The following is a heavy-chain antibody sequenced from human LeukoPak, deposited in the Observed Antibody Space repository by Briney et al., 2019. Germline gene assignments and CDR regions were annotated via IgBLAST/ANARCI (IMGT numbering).Heavy chain of an antibody. CDR2: ISGSGGST. D-gene: IGHD6-19*01. V-gene: IGHV3-23*01. CDR1: GFTFSSYA. J-gene: IGHJ4*02. Sequence: AGGSLRLSCAASGFTFSSYAMSWVRQAPGKGLEWVSAISGSGGSTYYADSVKGRFTISRDNSKNTLYLQMNSLRAEDTAVYYCAKLTHSSGWYDYFDYWGQGTLVTVSS. CDR3: AKLTHSSGWYDYFDY.